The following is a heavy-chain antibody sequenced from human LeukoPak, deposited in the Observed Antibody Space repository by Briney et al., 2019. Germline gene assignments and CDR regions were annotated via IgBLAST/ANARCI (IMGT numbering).Heavy chain of an antibody. CDR3: VRDPQDVFQTTYLDY. D-gene: IGHD1-14*01. CDR1: GFDFNSHS. V-gene: IGHV3-48*01. Sequence: GGSLRLSCAAAGFDFNSHSMNWVRQAPGKGLEWISHIDSGGRLTYYADSVRGRFSISRDNSKNTVYLQMTSLRPEDTALYFCVRDPQDVFQTTYLDYWGQGTLVTVSS. J-gene: IGHJ4*02. CDR2: IDSGGRLT.